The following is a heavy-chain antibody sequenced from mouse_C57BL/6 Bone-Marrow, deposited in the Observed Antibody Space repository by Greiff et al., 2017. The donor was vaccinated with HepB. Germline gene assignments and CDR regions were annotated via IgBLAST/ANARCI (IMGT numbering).Heavy chain of an antibody. V-gene: IGHV5-17*01. CDR1: GFTFRDYG. D-gene: IGHD2-1*01. Sequence: EVMLVESGGGLVKPGGSLKLSCAASGFTFRDYGMHWVRQAPETGLEWVAYISSGRSTIYYADTVKGRFTISRDNAKNTLFLQMTSLRSEDTAMYYCANLLGFDYWGQGTTLTVSS. CDR3: ANLLGFDY. CDR2: ISSGRSTI. J-gene: IGHJ2*01.